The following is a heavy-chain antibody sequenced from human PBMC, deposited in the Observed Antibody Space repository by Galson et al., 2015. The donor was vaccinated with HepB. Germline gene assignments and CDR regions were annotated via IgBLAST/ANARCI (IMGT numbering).Heavy chain of an antibody. CDR3: AHTDTYDSSGYPSGYFDY. CDR2: IYWDDDK. V-gene: IGHV2-5*02. J-gene: IGHJ4*02. Sequence: PALVKPTQTLTLTCTFSGFSLSTSGVGVGWIRQPPGKALEWLALIYWDDDKRYSPSLKSRLTITKDTSKNQVVLTMTNMDPVDTATYYCAHTDTYDSSGYPSGYFDYWGQGTLVTVSS. CDR1: GFSLSTSGVG. D-gene: IGHD3-22*01.